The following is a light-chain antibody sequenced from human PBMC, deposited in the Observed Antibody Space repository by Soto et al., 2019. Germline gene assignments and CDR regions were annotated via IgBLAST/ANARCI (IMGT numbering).Light chain of an antibody. Sequence: TRSPGALSLSPGERATLSSMASQSLRSGDLAWYQQKPGKVPKLLIYGAYTLQSGVPSRFSGSGSGTDFTLTISSLQPEDVAIYYCQKYNSGLITFGQGTRLEIK. V-gene: IGKV1-27*01. CDR3: QKYNSGLIT. CDR2: GAY. J-gene: IGKJ5*01. CDR1: QSLRSGD.